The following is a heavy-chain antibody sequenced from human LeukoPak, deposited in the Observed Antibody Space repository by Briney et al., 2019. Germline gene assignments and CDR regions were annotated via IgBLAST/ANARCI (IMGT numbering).Heavy chain of an antibody. D-gene: IGHD3-16*01. CDR3: ARGGGCYPLFDY. V-gene: IGHV4-30-4*08. J-gene: IGHJ4*02. CDR2: IYYSGST. Sequence: ASQTPSLTCTVSWGSISSGDYYWSWIRQPPGKGLEWIGYIYYSGSTYYNPSLKSRVTISVDTSKNQFSLKLSSVTAADTAVYYCARGGGCYPLFDYWGQGTLVTVSS. CDR1: WGSISSGDYY.